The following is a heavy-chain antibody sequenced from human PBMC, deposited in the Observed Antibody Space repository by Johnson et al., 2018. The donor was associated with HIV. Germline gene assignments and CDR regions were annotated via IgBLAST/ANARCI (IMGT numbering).Heavy chain of an antibody. V-gene: IGHV3-66*01. CDR3: ARGIVGGNYAQRDAFDI. CDR1: GLTVSGNY. D-gene: IGHD4-23*01. J-gene: IGHJ3*02. Sequence: VQLVESGGGLVQPGGSLRLSFAASGLTVSGNYMTWVRQAPGKGLEWVSVIFSGGSTYYADSVKGRFTISRDNAKNSLYLQMHSLRAEDTALYYCARGIVGGNYAQRDAFDIWGQGTMVTVSS. CDR2: IFSGGST.